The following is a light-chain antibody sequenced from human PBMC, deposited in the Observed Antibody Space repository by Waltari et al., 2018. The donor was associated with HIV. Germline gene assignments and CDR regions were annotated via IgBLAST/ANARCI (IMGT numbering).Light chain of an antibody. V-gene: IGKV1-8*01. CDR2: GAY. Sequence: AIRMTQSPPSLSASTGDSVTISCRASDTIGARLAWYHQKPGKAPALLIFGAYSLQSGVPSRFSGSASGTEFALTISCVQAEDFGTFFCEQYNSFPFTFGQGTRLE. CDR3: EQYNSFPFT. CDR1: DTIGAR. J-gene: IGKJ5*01.